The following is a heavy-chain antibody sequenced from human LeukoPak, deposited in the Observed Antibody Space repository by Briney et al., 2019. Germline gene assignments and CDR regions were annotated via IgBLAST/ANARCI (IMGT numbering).Heavy chain of an antibody. CDR1: GGSISSSSYY. V-gene: IGHV4-39*01. CDR3: ARHVQKGREWPRNWFDP. J-gene: IGHJ5*02. Sequence: PSESPPLTCTVSGGSISSSSYYWGWIRQPPGKGLEWIGSIYYSGSTYYNPSLKSRVTISVDTSKNQFSLKLSSVTAADTAVHYCARHVQKGREWPRNWFDPWGESTVVTVSS. CDR2: IYYSGST. D-gene: IGHD5-24*01.